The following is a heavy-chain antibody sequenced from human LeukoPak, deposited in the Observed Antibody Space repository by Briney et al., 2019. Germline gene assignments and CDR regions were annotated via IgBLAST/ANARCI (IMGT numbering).Heavy chain of an antibody. CDR2: IYYSGST. Sequence: PSETLSLTCTVSGGSVSSGSYYWSWIRQPPGKGLEWIGYIYYSGSTNYNPSLKSRVTISVDTSKNQFSLKLSSVTAADTAVYYCARDLREGSGSYYRDYYYYGMDVWGQGTTVTVSS. CDR1: GGSVSSGSYY. CDR3: ARDLREGSGSYYRDYYYYGMDV. V-gene: IGHV4-61*01. J-gene: IGHJ6*02. D-gene: IGHD3-10*01.